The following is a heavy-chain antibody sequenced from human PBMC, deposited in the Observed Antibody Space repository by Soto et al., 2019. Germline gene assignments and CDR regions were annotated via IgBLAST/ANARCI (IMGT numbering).Heavy chain of an antibody. V-gene: IGHV2-5*02. CDR3: AHRVLRTVFGLVTTTAIYFDF. D-gene: IGHD3-3*01. CDR2: IYWDDDK. J-gene: IGHJ4*02. CDR1: GFSLTTSGVG. Sequence: QITLNESGPTQVKPRQTLTLTCTFSGFSLTTSGVGVGWIRQSPGKAPECLALIYWDDDKRYRPSPKSRLTITKDTSKNQVVLTMADLDPADTATYYCAHRVLRTVFGLVTTTAIYFDFWGQGTPVAFSS.